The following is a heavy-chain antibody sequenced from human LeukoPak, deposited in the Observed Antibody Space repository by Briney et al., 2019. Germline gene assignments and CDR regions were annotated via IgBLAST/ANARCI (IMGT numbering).Heavy chain of an antibody. CDR1: GFSFSTYW. CDR3: AKAAGIAAAGTFYFDY. J-gene: IGHJ4*02. Sequence: GGSLRLSCAASGFSFSTYWMSWVRQAPGKGLEWVATIRQDGSEKLYVDSVKGRFTISRDNSKNTLYLQMNSLRAEDTAVYYCAKAAGIAAAGTFYFDYWGQGTLVTVSS. V-gene: IGHV3-7*03. D-gene: IGHD6-13*01. CDR2: IRQDGSEK.